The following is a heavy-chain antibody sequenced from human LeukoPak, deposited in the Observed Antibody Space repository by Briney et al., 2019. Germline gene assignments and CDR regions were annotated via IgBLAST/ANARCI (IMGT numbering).Heavy chain of an antibody. D-gene: IGHD3-16*01. CDR1: GGSFSGYY. CDR2: INHSGST. J-gene: IGHJ6*02. CDR3: ASARGVYYYYGMDV. Sequence: SETLSLTCAVYGGSFSGYYWSWIRQPPGKGLEWIGEINHSGSTNYSPSLKSRVTISVDTSKNQFSLKLSSVTAADTAVYYCASARGVYYYYGMDVWGQGTTVTVSS. V-gene: IGHV4-34*01.